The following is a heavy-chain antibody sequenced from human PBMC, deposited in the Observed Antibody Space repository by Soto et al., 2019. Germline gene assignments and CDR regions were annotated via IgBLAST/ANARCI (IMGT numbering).Heavy chain of an antibody. J-gene: IGHJ6*02. CDR2: IYPGDSDT. Sequence: PGESLKISCKGSGYSFTSYWIGWVRQMPGKGLEWMGIIYPGDSDTRYSPSFQGQVTISADKSISTAYLQWSSLKASDTAMYYCATSKGTSCSTHRSYSYYYGMDLWGPGTTLTVSS. V-gene: IGHV5-51*01. D-gene: IGHD2-2*01. CDR1: GYSFTSYW. CDR3: ATSKGTSCSTHRSYSYYYGMDL.